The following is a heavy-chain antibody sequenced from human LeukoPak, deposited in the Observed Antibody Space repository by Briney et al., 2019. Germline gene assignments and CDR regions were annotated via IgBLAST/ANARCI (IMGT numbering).Heavy chain of an antibody. Sequence: GGSLRLSCAASGFTVSSNYMSWVRQAPGKGLEWVSVIYAGGSTHYADSVKGRFTISRDNSKNTLYLQTNSLTAEDTAVYYCARAVVGTSCYGYWGQGTLVTVSS. CDR2: IYAGGST. CDR1: GFTVSSNY. V-gene: IGHV3-66*01. CDR3: ARAVVGTSCYGY. D-gene: IGHD2-2*01. J-gene: IGHJ4*02.